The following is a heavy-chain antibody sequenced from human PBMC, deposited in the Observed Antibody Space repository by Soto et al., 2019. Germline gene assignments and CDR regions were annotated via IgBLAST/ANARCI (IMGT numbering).Heavy chain of an antibody. V-gene: IGHV3-48*02. CDR3: VTDRGYTGYDLEY. CDR1: GFPFRTYA. J-gene: IGHJ4*02. Sequence: EVQLVESGGGLIQPGGSLRVSCAASGFPFRTYAMNWVRQAPGKGLEWVSYINHNGDTIYYADSVKGRFTISRDNAKNSLYLQMDGLRDENTAVYYCVTDRGYTGYDLEYWGQGTLVTVSS. D-gene: IGHD5-12*01. CDR2: INHNGDTI.